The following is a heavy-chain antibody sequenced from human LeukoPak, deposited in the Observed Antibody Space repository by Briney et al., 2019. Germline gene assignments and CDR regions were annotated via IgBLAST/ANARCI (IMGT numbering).Heavy chain of an antibody. CDR3: ASGYYHDSSVGGI. J-gene: IGHJ3*02. V-gene: IGHV3-9*01. CDR1: GFTFDDYA. CDR2: ISWNSGSI. D-gene: IGHD3-22*01. Sequence: HPGGSLRLSCAASGFTFDDYAMHWVRQAPGKGLEWVSGISWNSGSIGYADSVKGRFTISRDNAKNSLYLQMNSLRAEDTALYYCASGYYHDSSVGGIWGQGTMVTVSS.